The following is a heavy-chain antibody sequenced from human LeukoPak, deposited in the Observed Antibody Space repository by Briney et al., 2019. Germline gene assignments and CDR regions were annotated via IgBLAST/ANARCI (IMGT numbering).Heavy chain of an antibody. CDR1: GYTFTSYG. CDR3: AIGDHSGSYVAFDI. CDR2: ISAYNGNT. Sequence: VALVKVSCKASGYTFTSYGISWVRQAPGQGLEWMGWISAYNGNTNYAQKLQGRVTMTTDTSTSTAYMELRSLRSDDTAVYYCAIGDHSGSYVAFDIWGQGTMVTVSS. D-gene: IGHD1-26*01. V-gene: IGHV1-18*01. J-gene: IGHJ3*02.